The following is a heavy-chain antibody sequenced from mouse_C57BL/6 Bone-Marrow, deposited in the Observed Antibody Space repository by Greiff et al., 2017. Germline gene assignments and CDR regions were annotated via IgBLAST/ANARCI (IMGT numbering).Heavy chain of an antibody. CDR2: ISYDGSN. J-gene: IGHJ4*01. D-gene: IGHD1-1*01. CDR3: ARDPPYGSSYEAMDY. CDR1: GYSITSGYY. V-gene: IGHV3-6*01. Sequence: EVKLEESGPGLVKPSQSLSLTCSVTGYSITSGYYWNWIRQFPGNKLEWMGYISYDGSNNYNPSLKNRISITRGTSKNQFILKLNSVTTEDAATYYCARDPPYGSSYEAMDYWGQGTSVTVSS.